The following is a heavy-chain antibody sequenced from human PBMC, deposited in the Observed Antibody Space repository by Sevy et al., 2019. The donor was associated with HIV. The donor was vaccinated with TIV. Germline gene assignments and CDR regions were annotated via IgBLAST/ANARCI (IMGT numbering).Heavy chain of an antibody. D-gene: IGHD2-2*01. J-gene: IGHJ6*02. CDR3: ARDLVILSTTDYFYYAMDV. CDR2: ISSSRTYI. V-gene: IGHV3-21*01. Sequence: GGSLRLSCAASGFNIKTYNMNWVRQAPGKGLEWVSSISSSRTYIYYADSVKGRFTISRDNAKNSLYLQMSSLRAEDTAVYYCARDLVILSTTDYFYYAMDVWGQGTTVTVSS. CDR1: GFNIKTYN.